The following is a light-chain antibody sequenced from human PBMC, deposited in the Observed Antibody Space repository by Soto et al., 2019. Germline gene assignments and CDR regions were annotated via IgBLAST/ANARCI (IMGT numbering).Light chain of an antibody. Sequence: QSALTQPASVSGSPGQSITISCTGTSSDIGAYNYVSWYQQHTGKAPKLMIYEVTNRPSGISNRFSGSRSGNTASLSISGLQAEDEADYFCSSYSSAVAFVFGTGTKLTVL. CDR1: SSDIGAYNY. CDR2: EVT. V-gene: IGLV2-14*01. CDR3: SSYSSAVAFV. J-gene: IGLJ1*01.